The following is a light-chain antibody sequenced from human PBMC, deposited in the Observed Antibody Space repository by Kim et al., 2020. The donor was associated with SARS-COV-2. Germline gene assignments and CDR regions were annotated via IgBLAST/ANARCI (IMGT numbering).Light chain of an antibody. CDR2: DAS. CDR1: QSVSSY. CDR3: QQRSNRFT. V-gene: IGKV3-11*01. J-gene: IGKJ3*01. Sequence: SLYPGERATLSCRASQSVSSYLAWYQQKPGQAPRLLIYDASNRATGIPARFSGSGSGTDFTLTISSLEPEDFAVYYCQQRSNRFTFGPGTKVDIK.